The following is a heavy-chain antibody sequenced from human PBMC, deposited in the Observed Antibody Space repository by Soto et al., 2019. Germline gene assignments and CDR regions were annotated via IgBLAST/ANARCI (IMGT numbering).Heavy chain of an antibody. D-gene: IGHD3-22*01. V-gene: IGHV3-21*06. Sequence: VGSLKVACAAAGFTFNSYAVSWVRQAPGKGLEWVSSITSKTGDQYYADSVKGRFIISRDNTNNSLSLQVTSLRDEDTAVYYCARDLMPNDRGLGDLAYWGQGTLVTAS. CDR1: GFTFNSYA. CDR2: ITSKTGDQ. J-gene: IGHJ4*02. CDR3: ARDLMPNDRGLGDLAY.